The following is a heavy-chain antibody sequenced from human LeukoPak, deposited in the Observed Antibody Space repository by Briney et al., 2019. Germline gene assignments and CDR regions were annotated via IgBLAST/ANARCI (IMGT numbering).Heavy chain of an antibody. Sequence: GGSLRLSCVVSGFTFSSYSMNWVRQAPGKGLEWVSYISSSSSTIYYADSVKGRFTISRDNSKNTLYLQMNSLRAEDTAVYYCAREGGGFDYWGQGTLVTVSS. D-gene: IGHD2-15*01. CDR2: ISSSSSTI. J-gene: IGHJ4*02. CDR3: AREGGGFDY. CDR1: GFTFSSYS. V-gene: IGHV3-48*01.